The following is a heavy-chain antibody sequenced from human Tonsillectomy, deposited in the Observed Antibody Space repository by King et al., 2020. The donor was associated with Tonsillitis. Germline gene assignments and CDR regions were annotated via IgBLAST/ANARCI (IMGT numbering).Heavy chain of an antibody. Sequence: QLVQSGAEVKKPGASVKVSCKASGYTFTGYYMHWVRQAPGQGLEWMGWINPSSGGTNSAQKFQGRLTMTRDTSISTAYMVLSRLRSDDTAVYYCATINGRDGGYDRSWGQGTLVTVSS. V-gene: IGHV1-2*02. D-gene: IGHD5-12*01. CDR3: ATINGRDGGYDRS. J-gene: IGHJ5*02. CDR1: GYTFTGYY. CDR2: INPSSGGT.